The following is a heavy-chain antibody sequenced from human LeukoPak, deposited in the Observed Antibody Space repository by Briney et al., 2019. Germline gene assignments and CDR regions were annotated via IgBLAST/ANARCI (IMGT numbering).Heavy chain of an antibody. CDR3: ARRGPEIVATIDY. CDR2: INGDGSNT. V-gene: IGHV3-74*01. J-gene: IGHJ4*02. D-gene: IGHD5-12*01. CDR1: GFTFSSYW. Sequence: PGGSLRLSCAASGFTFSSYWMHWVRQAPGKGLVWVSRINGDGSNTAYADSVKGRFTISRDNAKNTLYLQMNSLRAEDTAVYYCARRGPEIVATIDYWGQGTPVTVSS.